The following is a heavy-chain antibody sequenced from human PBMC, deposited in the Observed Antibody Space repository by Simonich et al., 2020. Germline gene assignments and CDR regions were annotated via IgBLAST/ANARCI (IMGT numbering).Heavy chain of an antibody. V-gene: IGHV3-74*01. CDR2: NNRDGSST. D-gene: IGHD7-27*01. Sequence: EVQLVESGGGLVQPGGSLRLSCAASGFTFSGYWMHWVRQAPGRGLVLDYLNNRDGSSTSYADSLTGRFTIARDHAKNTLYLQMNSLRAEDTAVYYCAREAGDLWYFDLWGRGTLVTVSS. CDR1: GFTFSGYW. J-gene: IGHJ2*01. CDR3: AREAGDLWYFDL.